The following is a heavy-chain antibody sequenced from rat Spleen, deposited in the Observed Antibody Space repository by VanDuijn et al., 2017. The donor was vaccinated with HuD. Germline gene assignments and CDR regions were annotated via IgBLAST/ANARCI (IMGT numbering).Heavy chain of an antibody. CDR1: GFSLTSDG. D-gene: IGHD4-3*01. J-gene: IGHJ4*01. Sequence: QVQLKESGPGLVQPSQTLSLTCTVSGFSLTSDGVSWVRQPPGKSLVWMGTIWAGGGTNHNSAVQSRLSISRDTSKSQVFLKMNSLQPEDTGTYYCARHLREASGVMDVWGQGASVTVSS. CDR2: IWAGGGT. CDR3: ARHLREASGVMDV. V-gene: IGHV2-72*01.